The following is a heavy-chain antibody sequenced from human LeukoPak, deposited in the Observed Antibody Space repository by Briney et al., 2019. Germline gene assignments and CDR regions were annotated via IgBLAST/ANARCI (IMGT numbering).Heavy chain of an antibody. CDR1: GASVSSGSYY. Sequence: SETLSLTCTVSGASVSSGSYYWSWIRQPPGKGLEWIGYIYYSGSTNYNPSLKSRVTISIDTSKNQFSLKLSSVTAADTAVYYCARGSRGYSYGWGQGTLVTVSS. J-gene: IGHJ4*02. CDR3: ARGSRGYSYG. CDR2: IYYSGST. V-gene: IGHV4-61*01. D-gene: IGHD5-18*01.